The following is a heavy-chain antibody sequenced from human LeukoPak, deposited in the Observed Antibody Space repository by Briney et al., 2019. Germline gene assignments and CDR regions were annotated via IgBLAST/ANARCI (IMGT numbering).Heavy chain of an antibody. CDR1: GFTFSSYS. Sequence: GGSLRLSCAASGFTFSSYSMNWVRQAPGKGLEWVSSISSVGFHISYADSVRGRFTISRDNAKNSPYLDMHSLRADDTAVYYCARDDFSTKRIDYWGQGTLVIVSS. CDR2: ISSVGFHI. CDR3: ARDDFSTKRIDY. V-gene: IGHV3-21*01. J-gene: IGHJ4*02. D-gene: IGHD5/OR15-5a*01.